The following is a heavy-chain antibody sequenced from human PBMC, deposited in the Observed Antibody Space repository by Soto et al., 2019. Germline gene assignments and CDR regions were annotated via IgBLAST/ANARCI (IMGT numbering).Heavy chain of an antibody. CDR3: ARVPGAGSGAGRRRYFFYH. D-gene: IGHD6-13*01. CDR2: INPSGGST. Sequence: GDSGLASSAAPGNTNAGTYMHWGIQSPGQEIEWMGIINPSGGSTSYAQKFQGRVTMTRDTSTSTVYMELSSLRSEDTAVYYCARVPGAGSGAGRRRYFFYHWGRGPSVP. J-gene: IGHJ4*02. V-gene: IGHV1-46*01. CDR1: GNTNAGTY.